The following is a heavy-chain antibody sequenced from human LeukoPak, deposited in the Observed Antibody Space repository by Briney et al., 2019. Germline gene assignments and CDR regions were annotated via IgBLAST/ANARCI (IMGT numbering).Heavy chain of an antibody. CDR3: AIDTGTQWELPSAS. V-gene: IGHV3-21*01. Sequence: GGSLRLSCTASGFTFSTYSMNWVRQTPGKGLEWVSSITGRSTHIYYADSVKGRFTVSRDNDKNSLFLQMSSLRADDTAVYYCAIDTGTQWELPSASWGQGSLVTVSS. CDR2: ITGRSTHI. CDR1: GFTFSTYS. J-gene: IGHJ5*02. D-gene: IGHD1-26*01.